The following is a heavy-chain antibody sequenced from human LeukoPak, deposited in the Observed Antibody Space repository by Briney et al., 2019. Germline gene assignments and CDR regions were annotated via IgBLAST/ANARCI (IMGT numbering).Heavy chain of an antibody. CDR1: GYTFTSYG. D-gene: IGHD5-18*01. CDR3: ARDHAEWIQSPPADC. V-gene: IGHV1-18*01. Sequence: ASVKVSCKASGYTFTSYGISWVRQAPGQGLEWMGWISAYNGNTNYAQKLQGRVTMTTDTSTSTAYMELRSLRSDDTAVYYCARDHAEWIQSPPADCWGQGTLVTVSS. CDR2: ISAYNGNT. J-gene: IGHJ4*02.